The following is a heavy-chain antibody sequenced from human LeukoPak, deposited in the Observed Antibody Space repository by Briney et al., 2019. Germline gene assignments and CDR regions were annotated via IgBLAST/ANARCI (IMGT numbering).Heavy chain of an antibody. CDR1: GGSITTYS. D-gene: IGHD2/OR15-2a*01. CDR3: ARDFSSKNWFDT. CDR2: FYSSGRT. V-gene: IGHV4-4*07. Sequence: KASETLSLTCTVFGGSITTYSWSWIRQPAGRGLEWIGRFYSSGRTDYNPSLKSRVTMSVDTSKNQVSLKLSSVTAADTAIYYCARDFSSKNWFDTWGQGTLVTVSS. J-gene: IGHJ5*02.